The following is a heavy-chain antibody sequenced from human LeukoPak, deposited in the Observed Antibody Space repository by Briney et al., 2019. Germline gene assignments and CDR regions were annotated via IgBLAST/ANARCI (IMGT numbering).Heavy chain of an antibody. V-gene: IGHV3-48*04. Sequence: GGSLRLSCAASGFTFSSYSMNWVRQAPGKGLEWVSYISSSSSTIYNADSVKGRFTISRDNAKNSLYLQMNSLRAEDTAVYYCASRGSYGYSDYWGQGTLVTVSS. D-gene: IGHD5-18*01. J-gene: IGHJ4*02. CDR1: GFTFSSYS. CDR3: ASRGSYGYSDY. CDR2: ISSSSSTI.